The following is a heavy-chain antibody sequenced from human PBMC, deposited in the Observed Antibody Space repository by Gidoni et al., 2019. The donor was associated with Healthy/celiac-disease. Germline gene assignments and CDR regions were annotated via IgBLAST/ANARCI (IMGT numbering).Heavy chain of an antibody. D-gene: IGHD4-17*01. CDR2: INLNGGST. V-gene: IGHV3-20*04. Sequence: EVQLVESGGGVVRPGGSLRLSCAASGFTFADYGMSWVRQAPGKGLGWVSGINLNGGSTCYADSVKGRFTISRDNANNSLYLQMNSLRAEDTALYYCAREGPYGDYVDYWGQGTLVTVSS. CDR3: AREGPYGDYVDY. J-gene: IGHJ4*02. CDR1: GFTFADYG.